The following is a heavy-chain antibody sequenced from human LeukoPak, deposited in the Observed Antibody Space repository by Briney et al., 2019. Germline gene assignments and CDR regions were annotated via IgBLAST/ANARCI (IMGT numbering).Heavy chain of an antibody. Sequence: SETLSLTCAVYGGSFSDYFWNWIRQTPGKGLEWIGEINHGGGTNYNPSLKSRTTISVDTSKKQFSLNLTSVTAADTAVYYCARGEDGTGDYRPTYFDSWGQGTLVTVSS. V-gene: IGHV4-34*01. D-gene: IGHD4-17*01. CDR1: GGSFSDYF. J-gene: IGHJ4*02. CDR3: ARGEDGTGDYRPTYFDS. CDR2: INHGGGT.